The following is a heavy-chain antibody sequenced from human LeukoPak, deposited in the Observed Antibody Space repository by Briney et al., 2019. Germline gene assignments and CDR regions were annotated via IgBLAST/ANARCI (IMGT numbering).Heavy chain of an antibody. V-gene: IGHV5-51*01. Sequence: GESLKISCKGSGYSFTSYWIGWVRQMPGKGLEWMGIIYPGDSDTRYSPSFRGQVTISADKSISTAYLQWSSLKASDTAMYYCASGLHSSSWLLGDAFDIWGQGTMVTVSS. CDR2: IYPGDSDT. CDR1: GYSFTSYW. D-gene: IGHD6-13*01. CDR3: ASGLHSSSWLLGDAFDI. J-gene: IGHJ3*02.